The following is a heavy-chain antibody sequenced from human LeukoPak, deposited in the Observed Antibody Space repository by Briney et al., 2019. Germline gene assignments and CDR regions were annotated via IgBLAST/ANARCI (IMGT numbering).Heavy chain of an antibody. CDR3: ARESIKVRNGAWFDP. J-gene: IGHJ5*02. CDR1: GGSITTSNYY. V-gene: IGHV4-39*07. D-gene: IGHD1-14*01. CDR2: LYHRGAT. Sequence: SETLSLTCTVSGGSITTSNYYWGWIRQPPGKGLEWIGTLYHRGATYYNSSFQSRVIMSVDTSKNQFYLNLTSVTAADTAVYYCARESIKVRNGAWFDPWGQGTLVTVSS.